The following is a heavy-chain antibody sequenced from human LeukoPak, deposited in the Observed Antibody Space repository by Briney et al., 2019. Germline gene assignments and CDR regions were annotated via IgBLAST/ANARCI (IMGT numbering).Heavy chain of an antibody. V-gene: IGHV4-39*01. D-gene: IGHD6-13*01. J-gene: IGHJ6*03. CDR3: ARTLIAAAGRLYYYYYYMDV. Sequence: PSETLSLTCTVSGGSISSTSYYWGWIRQPPGKGLEWIGSIYYSGSTYYNPSLKSRVTISLDTSKNQLSLKLSSVTAADTAVYYCARTLIAAAGRLYYYYYYMDVWGKGTTVTVSS. CDR1: GGSISSTSYY. CDR2: IYYSGST.